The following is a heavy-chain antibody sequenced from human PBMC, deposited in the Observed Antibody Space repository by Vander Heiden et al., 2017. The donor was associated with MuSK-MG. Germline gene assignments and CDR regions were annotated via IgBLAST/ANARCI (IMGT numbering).Heavy chain of an antibody. V-gene: IGHV4-4*07. CDR3: ARAQRSGVVIPNQTYYYYYMDV. CDR2: IYTSGST. Sequence: QVQLQESGPGLVKPSETLSLTCTVPGGPFSSYSWSWIRQPAGKGLEWIGHIYTSGSTNYNPSLKSRVTMSVDTSKNQFSLKVRSVTAADTAVYYCARAQRSGVVIPNQTYYYYYMDVWGKGTTVTVSS. D-gene: IGHD3-3*01. CDR1: GGPFSSYS. J-gene: IGHJ6*03.